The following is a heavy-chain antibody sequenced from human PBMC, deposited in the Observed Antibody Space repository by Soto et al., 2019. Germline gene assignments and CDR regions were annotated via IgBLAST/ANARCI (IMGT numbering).Heavy chain of an antibody. Sequence: EVQLLESGGGLVQPGGSLRLSCAASGFTFSSYAMSWVRQAPGKGLEWVSAISGSGGSTYYEDSVKGRFTITRDNSKNTLYLQMTSLRAEDTAVYYCAKAADIVAKINLFWGQGTLVTVSS. CDR2: ISGSGGST. V-gene: IGHV3-23*01. CDR1: GFTFSSYA. CDR3: AKAADIVAKINLF. D-gene: IGHD5-12*01. J-gene: IGHJ4*02.